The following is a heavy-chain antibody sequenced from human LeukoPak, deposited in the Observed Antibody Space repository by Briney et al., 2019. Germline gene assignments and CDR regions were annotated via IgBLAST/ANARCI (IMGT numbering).Heavy chain of an antibody. CDR2: ISGSGGST. V-gene: IGHV3-23*01. Sequence: PGGSLRLSCAASGFTFSGSAMHWVRQAPGKGLEWVSGISGSGGSTYYADSVKGRFTISRDNSKNTLYLQMNSLRAEDTAVYYCAKDQVVYGDTFDYWGQGTLVTVSS. J-gene: IGHJ4*02. CDR1: GFTFSGSA. CDR3: AKDQVVYGDTFDY. D-gene: IGHD4-17*01.